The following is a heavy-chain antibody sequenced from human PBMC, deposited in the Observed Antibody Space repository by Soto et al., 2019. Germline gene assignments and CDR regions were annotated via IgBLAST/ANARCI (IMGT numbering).Heavy chain of an antibody. Sequence: ASVKVSCKASGYTFTSYDINWVRQATGQGHEWMGRMKPNSGNTGYAQKFQGRVTMTRNTSISTAYMELSSLRSEDTAVYYCATNTYYDFWSGYPPPYYYYYYMDVWGKGTTVTVSS. CDR1: GYTFTSYD. D-gene: IGHD3-3*01. J-gene: IGHJ6*03. V-gene: IGHV1-8*01. CDR3: ATNTYYDFWSGYPPPYYYYYYMDV. CDR2: MKPNSGNT.